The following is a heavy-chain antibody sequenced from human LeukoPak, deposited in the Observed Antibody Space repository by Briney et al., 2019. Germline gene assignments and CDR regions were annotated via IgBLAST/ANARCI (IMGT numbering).Heavy chain of an antibody. V-gene: IGHV4-61*01. CDR2: IYSGGST. CDR3: ASSFTQTGYMEFDY. CDR1: GASVSSGKTY. D-gene: IGHD3-9*01. Sequence: KTSETLSLTCNVSGASVSSGKTYWSWIRQTPGKGLEWIGYIYSGGSTDYNPSLKSRVTISLDTSKNQFSLQLRSVIAADTALYYCASSFTQTGYMEFDYWGQGALVTVSS. J-gene: IGHJ4*02.